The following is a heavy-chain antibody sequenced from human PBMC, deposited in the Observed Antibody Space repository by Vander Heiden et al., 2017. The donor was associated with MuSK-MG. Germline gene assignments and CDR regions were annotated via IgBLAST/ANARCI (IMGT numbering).Heavy chain of an antibody. Sequence: QVQLVQSGAEVKKPGSSVKVSCKASGGTFSSYAISWVRQAPGQGLEWMGGIIPIFGTANYAQKVQGRVTITADESTSTAYMELSSLRSADTAVYYCAIAGTRWGPATFDIWCQGTMVTVSS. D-gene: IGHD1-7*01. J-gene: IGHJ3*02. CDR1: GGTFSSYA. V-gene: IGHV1-69*01. CDR3: AIAGTRWGPATFDI. CDR2: IIPIFGTA.